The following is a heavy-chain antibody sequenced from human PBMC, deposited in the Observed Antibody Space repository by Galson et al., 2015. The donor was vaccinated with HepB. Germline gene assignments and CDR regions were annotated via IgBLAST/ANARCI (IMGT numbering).Heavy chain of an antibody. J-gene: IGHJ4*02. V-gene: IGHV1-18*01. CDR1: GYTFTSYG. D-gene: IGHD2-21*02. Sequence: AVKVSCKASGYTFTSYGISWVRQAPGQGLERMGWISGYLGKTNYAKKFQDRVTMTTDTSTSTAFMEPRTLRSDDPAVYYCARGTWVTASLTNYWGQGSLVTVSS. CDR3: ARGTWVTASLTNY. CDR2: ISGYLGKT.